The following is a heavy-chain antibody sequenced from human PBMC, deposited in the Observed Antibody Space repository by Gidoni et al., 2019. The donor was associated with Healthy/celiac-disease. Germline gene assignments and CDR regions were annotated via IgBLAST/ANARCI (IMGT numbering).Heavy chain of an antibody. Sequence: EVQLVESGGGLVQPGGSLRLSCSASGFTFSSYAMHLVRQAPGKGLEYVSSISSKGGSTYYADSVKGRFTISRDNSKNTLYLQMSSLRAEDTAVYYCVKTPLLYGDDWFDPWGQGTLVTVSS. V-gene: IGHV3-64D*06. CDR1: GFTFSSYA. J-gene: IGHJ5*02. CDR2: ISSKGGST. D-gene: IGHD4-17*01. CDR3: VKTPLLYGDDWFDP.